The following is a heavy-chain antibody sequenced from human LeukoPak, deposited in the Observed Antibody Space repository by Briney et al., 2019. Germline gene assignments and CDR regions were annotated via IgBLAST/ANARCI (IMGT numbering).Heavy chain of an antibody. V-gene: IGHV4-59*01. J-gene: IGHJ5*02. D-gene: IGHD1-14*01. CDR2: IYYSGST. CDR3: ARAGRWFDP. CDR1: GGSISSYY. Sequence: KPSETLSLTCTVSGGSISSYYRSWIRQPPGKGLEWIGYIYYSGSTNYNPSLKSRVTISVDTSKNQFSLKLSSVTAADTAVYYCARAGRWFDPWGQRTLVTVSS.